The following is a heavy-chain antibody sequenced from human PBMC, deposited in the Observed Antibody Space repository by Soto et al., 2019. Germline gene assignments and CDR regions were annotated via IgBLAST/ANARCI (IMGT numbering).Heavy chain of an antibody. CDR3: AHSQLELRFRILPGSYYFDY. Sequence: QITLKESGPTLVKPTQTLTLTCTFSGFSLSTSGVVVGWIRQPPGKALEWLALIYWDDNKRSSPSLKNRLTITKDTANSQVVITLTNMDLVDTATYYCAHSQLELRFRILPGSYYFDYWGQGTLVTVSS. V-gene: IGHV2-5*02. J-gene: IGHJ4*02. CDR2: IYWDDNK. D-gene: IGHD1-7*01. CDR1: GFSLSTSGVV.